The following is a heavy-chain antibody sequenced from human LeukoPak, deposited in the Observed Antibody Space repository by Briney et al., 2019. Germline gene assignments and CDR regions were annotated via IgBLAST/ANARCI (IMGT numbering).Heavy chain of an antibody. CDR2: ISWNSGSI. Sequence: PGGSLRLSCAASGFTFDDYAMHWVRQAPGKGLEWVSGISWNSGSIGYADSVKGRFTISRDNAKNSLYLQMNSLRAEDTALYYCAKAHSSSWYPMYYFDYWGQGTLVTVSS. D-gene: IGHD6-13*01. V-gene: IGHV3-9*01. CDR3: AKAHSSSWYPMYYFDY. J-gene: IGHJ4*02. CDR1: GFTFDDYA.